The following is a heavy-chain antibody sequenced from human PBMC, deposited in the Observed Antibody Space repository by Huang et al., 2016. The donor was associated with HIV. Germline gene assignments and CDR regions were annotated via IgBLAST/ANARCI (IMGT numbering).Heavy chain of an antibody. Sequence: QVQLVESGGGLVQPGRSLRLSCAASGFTFTNCAIHWVRQAPGKGVELVACISYDGRNKCYADSVKGRCTISRDNSKSTLYLLMNSLRVDDTALYYCARSAVPGDGDWFDPWGQGTLVTVSS. CDR3: ARSAVPGDGDWFDP. J-gene: IGHJ5*02. V-gene: IGHV3-30*04. CDR2: ISYDGRNK. CDR1: GFTFTNCA. D-gene: IGHD6-19*01.